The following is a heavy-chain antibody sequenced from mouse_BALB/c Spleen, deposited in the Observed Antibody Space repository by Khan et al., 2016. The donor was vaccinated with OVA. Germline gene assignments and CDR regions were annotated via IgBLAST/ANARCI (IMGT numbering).Heavy chain of an antibody. J-gene: IGHJ3*01. CDR3: ASHLTGSFAY. CDR2: INSDGYYT. CDR1: GFTFSTYG. Sequence: ELVESGGDLMKPGGSLKLSCAASGFTFSTYGRSWVRQTPDKRLEWVATINSDGYYTYYPDSVQGRFTISRNNAKNTLYLQMSSLKSEDTAMYYCASHLTGSFAYWGQGTLVTVSA. D-gene: IGHD4-1*01. V-gene: IGHV5-6*01.